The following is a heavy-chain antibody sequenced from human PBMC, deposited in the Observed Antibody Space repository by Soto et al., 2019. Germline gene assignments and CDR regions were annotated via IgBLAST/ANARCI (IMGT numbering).Heavy chain of an antibody. V-gene: IGHV4-31*03. J-gene: IGHJ4*02. CDR2: MLYSWST. CDR3: ARDTGYCHFDS. CDR1: GASISSGRSY. D-gene: IGHD1-26*01. Sequence: LSLTCTVSGASISSGRSYWSWIRHHPGKGQERIGYMLYSWSTYYHPQLKSRVNISDDTSKNQFSLRLTSVTPADTAVYYCARDTGYCHFDSWGQGTLVTVSS.